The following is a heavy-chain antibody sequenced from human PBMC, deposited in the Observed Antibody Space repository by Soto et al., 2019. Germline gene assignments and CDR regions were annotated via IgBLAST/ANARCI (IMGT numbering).Heavy chain of an antibody. V-gene: IGHV3-21*01. CDR1: GFTFSSYS. CDR3: ASRDFSGSDAFDI. D-gene: IGHD3-3*01. Sequence: EVQLVESGGGLVKPGGSLRLSCAASGFTFSSYSMNWVRQAPGKGLEWVSSISSSSSYIYYADSVKGQFTISRDNAKNSLYLQMNSLRAEDTAVYYCASRDFSGSDAFDIWGQGTMVTVSS. J-gene: IGHJ3*02. CDR2: ISSSSSYI.